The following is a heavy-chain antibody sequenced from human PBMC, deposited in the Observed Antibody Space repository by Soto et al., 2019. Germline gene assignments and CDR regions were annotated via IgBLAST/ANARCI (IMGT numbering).Heavy chain of an antibody. CDR3: ARGGIVAVPAALSSYHDYTNYRFDS. J-gene: IGHJ4*02. CDR2: IIPMFAAS. Sequence: QVQLAQSGAEVRKPGSSVKVSCGASGGSFSDFAFSWVRQAPGQGLEWTGGIIPMFAASKYAQRFQDRVTITADESTNTVYLALSSLTSDDTATYYCARGGIVAVPAALSSYHDYTNYRFDSWGQGTLVTVSS. D-gene: IGHD2-15*01. V-gene: IGHV1-69*01. CDR1: GGSFSDFA.